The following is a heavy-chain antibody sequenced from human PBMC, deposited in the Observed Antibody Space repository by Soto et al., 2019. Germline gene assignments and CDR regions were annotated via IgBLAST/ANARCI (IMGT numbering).Heavy chain of an antibody. CDR3: ARDLQQDYDFWSGYYPRTPYDYYGIDV. J-gene: IGHJ6*02. V-gene: IGHV1-46*01. CDR2: INPSGGST. CDR1: GYTFTSYY. Sequence: ASVKVSCKASGYTFTSYYMHWVRQAPGQGLEWMGIINPSGGSTSYAQKFQGRVTMTRDTSTSTVYMELSSLRSEDTAVYYCARDLQQDYDFWSGYYPRTPYDYYGIDVWGQGTTVTVSS. D-gene: IGHD3-3*01.